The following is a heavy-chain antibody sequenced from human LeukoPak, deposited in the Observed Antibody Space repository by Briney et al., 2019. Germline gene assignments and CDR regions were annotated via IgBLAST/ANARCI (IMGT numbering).Heavy chain of an antibody. V-gene: IGHV3-48*03. CDR3: ARDPRAAVSGAFDI. Sequence: PGGSLRLSCAASGFTFSSYEMNWVRQAPGKGLEWVSYISSSGSTIYYADSVKGRFTISRDNAKNSLYLQMNSLRAEDTAAYYCARDPRAAVSGAFDIWGQGTMVTVSS. J-gene: IGHJ3*02. CDR1: GFTFSSYE. CDR2: ISSSGSTI. D-gene: IGHD3-3*01.